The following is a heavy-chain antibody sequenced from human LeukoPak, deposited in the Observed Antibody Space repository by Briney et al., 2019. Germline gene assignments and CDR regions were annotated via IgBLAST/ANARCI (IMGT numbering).Heavy chain of an antibody. D-gene: IGHD1-1*01. CDR1: GGSISSGGYY. V-gene: IGHV4-31*03. CDR2: IYYSGST. CDR3: ARGVHSPFSPLNY. J-gene: IGHJ4*02. Sequence: SQTLSLTCTVSGGSISSGGYYWSWIRQHPGKGLEWIGYIYYSGSTYYNPSLKSRVTISVDTSKNQFSLKLSSVTAADTAVYYCARGVHSPFSPLNYGGKGPLVTVSS.